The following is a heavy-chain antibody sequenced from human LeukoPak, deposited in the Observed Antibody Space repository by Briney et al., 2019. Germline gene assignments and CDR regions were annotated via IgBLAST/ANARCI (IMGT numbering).Heavy chain of an antibody. CDR3: ARGVSMIVVVIHDWYFDL. Sequence: GSLRLSCAASGFTFSAYWMSWVRQVPRKGLEWIGNIYYSGRTYYNPSLKSRVTISVDTSKNQFSLKLSSVTATDTAVYYCARGVSMIVVVIHDWYFDLWGRGTLVTVSS. J-gene: IGHJ2*01. CDR2: IYYSGRT. D-gene: IGHD3-22*01. V-gene: IGHV4-4*02. CDR1: GFTFSAYW.